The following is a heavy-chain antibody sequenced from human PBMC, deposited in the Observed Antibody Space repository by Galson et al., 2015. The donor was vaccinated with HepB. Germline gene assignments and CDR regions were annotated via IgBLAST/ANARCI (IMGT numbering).Heavy chain of an antibody. D-gene: IGHD3-22*01. CDR1: GYTFTSYA. CDR3: ARRWDYDSSMDV. V-gene: IGHV1-3*01. J-gene: IGHJ6*02. CDR2: INAGNGNT. Sequence: SVKVSCKASGYTFTSYAMHWVRQAPGQRLEWMGWINAGNGNTKYSQKFQGRVTITRDTSASTAYMELSSLRSEDTAVYYCARRWDYDSSMDVWGQGTTVTVSS.